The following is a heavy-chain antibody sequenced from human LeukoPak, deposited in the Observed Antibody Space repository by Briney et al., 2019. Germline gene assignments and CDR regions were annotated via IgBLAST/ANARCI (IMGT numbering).Heavy chain of an antibody. J-gene: IGHJ5*02. V-gene: IGHV1-2*02. CDR1: GYTFTGYY. CDR3: ARDLYSSSSDWFDP. Sequence: EASVKVSCKASGYTFTGYYMHWVRQAPGQGLEWMGWINPNSGGTNYAQKFQGRVTMTRDTSISTAYMELSRLRSDDTAVYYCARDLYSSSSDWFDPWGQGTLVTVSS. D-gene: IGHD6-6*01. CDR2: INPNSGGT.